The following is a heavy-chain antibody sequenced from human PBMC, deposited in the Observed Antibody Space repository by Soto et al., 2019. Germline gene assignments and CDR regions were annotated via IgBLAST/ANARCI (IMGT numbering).Heavy chain of an antibody. D-gene: IGHD6-13*01. Sequence: GGSLRLSCAASGFTFSDYYMSWIRQAPGKGLEWVSYISSSGSTIYYADSVKSRITINPDTSKNQFSLQLNSVTPEDTAVYYCARDLRFIAAAGLFEYWGQGTLVTVSS. V-gene: IGHV3-11*04. CDR1: GFTFSDYY. J-gene: IGHJ4*02. CDR3: ARDLRFIAAAGLFEY. CDR2: ISSSGSTI.